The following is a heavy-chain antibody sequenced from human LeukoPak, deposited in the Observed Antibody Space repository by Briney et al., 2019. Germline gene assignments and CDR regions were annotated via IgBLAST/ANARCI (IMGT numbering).Heavy chain of an antibody. CDR3: ARSVGDQWLASLDY. J-gene: IGHJ4*02. Sequence: ASVKVSCKASGGTFSSYAISWVRQAPGQGLEWMGGIIPIFGTANYAQKFQGRVTITADESTSTAYMELSSLRSEDTAVYYCARSVGDQWLASLDYWGQGTLVTVSS. D-gene: IGHD6-19*01. V-gene: IGHV1-69*01. CDR2: IIPIFGTA. CDR1: GGTFSSYA.